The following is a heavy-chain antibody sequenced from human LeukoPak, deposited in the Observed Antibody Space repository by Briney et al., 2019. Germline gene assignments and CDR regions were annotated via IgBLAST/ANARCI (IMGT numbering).Heavy chain of an antibody. CDR3: ARVQRRYLIHWCYFDY. V-gene: IGHV3-7*01. CDR1: GFSLSAYW. D-gene: IGHD5-18*01. CDR2: INRDGSQK. Sequence: GGSLRLSCAASGFSLSAYWMTWVRQAPGKGLEWVANINRDGSQKNHVDSVKGRFTISRDNAENSLYLQMNSLRAEDTAVYYCARVQRRYLIHWCYFDYWGQGTLVTVST. J-gene: IGHJ4*02.